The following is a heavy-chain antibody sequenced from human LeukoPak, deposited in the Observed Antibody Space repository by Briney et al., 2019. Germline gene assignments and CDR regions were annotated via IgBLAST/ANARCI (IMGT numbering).Heavy chain of an antibody. CDR3: ARDPGPTLVRGVISYFDY. V-gene: IGHV3-33*01. Sequence: GSLRLSCAASGFTFSSYGMHWVRQAPGKGLEWVAVIWYDGTNKYYADSVKGRFTISRDKSKNTLDLQMNSLRVEDTAVYYCARDPGPTLVRGVISYFDYWGQGTLVTVSS. CDR1: GFTFSSYG. J-gene: IGHJ4*02. CDR2: IWYDGTNK. D-gene: IGHD3-10*01.